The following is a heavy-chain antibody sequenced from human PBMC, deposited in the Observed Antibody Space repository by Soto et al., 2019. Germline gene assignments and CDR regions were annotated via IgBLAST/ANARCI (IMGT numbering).Heavy chain of an antibody. CDR2: INAGNGNT. CDR3: ARGPGGPDGPGDY. V-gene: IGHV1-3*01. J-gene: IGHJ4*02. D-gene: IGHD2-15*01. Sequence: QVQLVQSGAEVKKPGASVKVSCKASGYTFTSYAMHWVRQAPGQRLEWMGWINAGNGNTKYSQKFQGRVTITRDTSASTAYMELSSLRSEDTAVYYCARGPGGPDGPGDYWGQGTLVPGSS. CDR1: GYTFTSYA.